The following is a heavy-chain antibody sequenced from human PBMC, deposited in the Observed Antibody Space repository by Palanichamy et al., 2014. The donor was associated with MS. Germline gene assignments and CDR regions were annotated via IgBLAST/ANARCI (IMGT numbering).Heavy chain of an antibody. CDR3: VREVKSSGDY. D-gene: IGHD3-10*01. J-gene: IGHJ4*02. CDR1: GCSISSDYY. V-gene: IGHV4-38-2*02. Sequence: QVQLKESGPGLVKPSETLSLTCAVSGCSISSDYYWAWVWQPPGKGLEWIGSIYHSGSTYYSPSLKSQVTISIDTSKNQFSLKLSSVTAADTAVYYCVREVKSSGDYWGQGTLVTVSS. CDR2: IYHSGST.